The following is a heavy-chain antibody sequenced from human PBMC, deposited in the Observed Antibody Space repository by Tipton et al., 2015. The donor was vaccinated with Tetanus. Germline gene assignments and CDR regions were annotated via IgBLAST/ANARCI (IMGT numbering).Heavy chain of an antibody. CDR1: GGSISSGDYY. CDR3: ARYTVTNFDFDY. V-gene: IGHV4-30-4*01. D-gene: IGHD4-17*01. J-gene: IGHJ4*02. CDR2: IYYSGST. Sequence: TLSLTRTVSGGSISSGDYYWSWIRQPPGKGLEWIGYIYYSGSTYYNPSLKSRVTISVDTSKNQFSLKLSSVTAADTAVYYCARYTVTNFDFDYWGQGTLVTVSS.